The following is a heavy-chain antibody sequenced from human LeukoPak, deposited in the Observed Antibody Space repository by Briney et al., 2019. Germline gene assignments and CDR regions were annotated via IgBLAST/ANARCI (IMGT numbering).Heavy chain of an antibody. D-gene: IGHD3-10*01. J-gene: IGHJ4*02. CDR2: VKSDVSNP. CDR1: RFSFSNYW. CDR3: ARDIVSGSGSLDY. Sequence: GGSLRLSCAASRFSFSNYWMHCVRPAPGEGLVWVSRVKSDVSNPSYADSVKGRFTISRDNAENMLYLQMNPLGAEDTAVYYCARDIVSGSGSLDYWGQGTLVTVSS. V-gene: IGHV3-74*01.